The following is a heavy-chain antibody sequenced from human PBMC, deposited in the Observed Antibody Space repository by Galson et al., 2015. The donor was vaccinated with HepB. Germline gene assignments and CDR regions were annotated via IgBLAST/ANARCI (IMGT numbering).Heavy chain of an antibody. CDR3: ARVRWRNGGYYGMDV. CDR1: GGSVSSGSYY. D-gene: IGHD1-1*01. V-gene: IGHV4-61*01. J-gene: IGHJ6*02. CDR2: VYYSGST. Sequence: TLSLTCTVSGGSVSSGSYYWSWIRQPPGKGLEWIGYVYYSGSTNYNPSLKSRVTISVDTSKNQFSLKLSSVTAADTAVYYCARVRWRNGGYYGMDVWGQGTTVTVSS.